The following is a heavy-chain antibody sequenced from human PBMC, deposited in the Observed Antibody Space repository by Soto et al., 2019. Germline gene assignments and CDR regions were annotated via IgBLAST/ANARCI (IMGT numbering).Heavy chain of an antibody. CDR3: ARERSVGYCITTTCPKPFYYYAMDV. CDR1: GGTFTNYD. D-gene: IGHD2-2*01. J-gene: IGHJ6*02. CDR2: IIPIFGTP. Sequence: QVQLVQSGAEVKKPGSSLKVSCKASGGTFTNYDFSWVRQAPGQGPEWMGGIIPIFGTPDYAQKFQGRVIITADESTRTVSMELNSLRSDDTAVYYCARERSVGYCITTTCPKPFYYYAMDVWGQGTTVTVSS. V-gene: IGHV1-69*12.